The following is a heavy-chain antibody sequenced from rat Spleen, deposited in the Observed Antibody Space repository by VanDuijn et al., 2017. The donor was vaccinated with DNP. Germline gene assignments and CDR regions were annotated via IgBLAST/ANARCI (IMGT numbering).Heavy chain of an antibody. CDR2: ITSSGGST. V-gene: IGHV5-25*01. CDR1: GFTFSDYY. Sequence: EVQLVESGGGLVQSGRSLKVSCAASGFTFSDYYMAWVRQVPGKGLEWVASITSSGGSTYYPDSVKGRFTISRDNAKNTLYLQMNSLRSEDTATDDWARSMMGTRGYAMDAWGQGTSVTVSS. J-gene: IGHJ4*01. CDR3: ARSMMGTRGYAMDA. D-gene: IGHD1-12*02.